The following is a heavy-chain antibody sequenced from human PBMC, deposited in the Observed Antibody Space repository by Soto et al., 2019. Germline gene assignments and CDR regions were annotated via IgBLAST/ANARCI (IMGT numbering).Heavy chain of an antibody. V-gene: IGHV4-59*01. CDR3: ARGSPEAYWYFHL. CDR2: IYYSGST. J-gene: IGHJ2*01. CDR1: GGSISSYY. Sequence: QVQLQASGPGLVKPSETLSLTCTVSGGSISSYYWSWIRQPPGKGLEWIGYIYYSGSTSYNPSLNSRVTISVDTSKNQFSLKLSSVTTADTVVYYCARGSPEAYWYFHLWGRGTLVTVTS.